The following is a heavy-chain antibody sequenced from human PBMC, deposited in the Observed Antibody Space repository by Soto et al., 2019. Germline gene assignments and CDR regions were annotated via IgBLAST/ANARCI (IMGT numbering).Heavy chain of an antibody. CDR1: GFSFKDYY. D-gene: IGHD2-2*01. V-gene: IGHV3-11*01. Sequence: QVQLVESGGGLVKPGGSLRLSCAVSGFSFKDYYMSWIRQAPGKGLEWISYISNVGTTIYYADSVKGRFTISRDTTKSSLFLQMNSLRGDDTALYFCARDHCSSSNCYPRRYFDLWGRGTLVTVSS. J-gene: IGHJ2*01. CDR3: ARDHCSSSNCYPRRYFDL. CDR2: ISNVGTTI.